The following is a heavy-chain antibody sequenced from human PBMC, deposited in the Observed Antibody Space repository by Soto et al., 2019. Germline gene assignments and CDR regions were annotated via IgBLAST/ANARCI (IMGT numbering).Heavy chain of an antibody. CDR3: ARDPIRGGVPYFFDF. Sequence: ASVKVCGKASGYTFTDYFVHWVRLAPGQGLEWMGWVNPDTGVATFPQKFQGRVTVTRDASINTDYMELTHLTSEDTGIYYCARDPIRGGVPYFFDFWGRGTQVTVSS. CDR2: VNPDTGVA. J-gene: IGHJ4*02. V-gene: IGHV1-2*02. D-gene: IGHD3-16*01. CDR1: GYTFTDYF.